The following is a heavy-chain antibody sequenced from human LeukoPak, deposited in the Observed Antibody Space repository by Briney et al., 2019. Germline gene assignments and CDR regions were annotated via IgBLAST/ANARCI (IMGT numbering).Heavy chain of an antibody. CDR1: GGSISSHY. V-gene: IGHV4-59*11. J-gene: IGHJ4*02. Sequence: SETLSLTCTVSGGSISSHYWSWIRQPPGKGLEWIGYIYYSGSTNYNPSLKSRVTISVDTSKNQFSLKLSSVTAADTAVYYCARGRDYGGKPFSWWGQGTLVTVSS. CDR3: ARGRDYGGKPFSW. CDR2: IYYSGST. D-gene: IGHD4-23*01.